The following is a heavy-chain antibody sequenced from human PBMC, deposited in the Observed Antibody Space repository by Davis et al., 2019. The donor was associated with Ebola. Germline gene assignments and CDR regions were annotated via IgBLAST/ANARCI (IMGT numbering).Heavy chain of an antibody. V-gene: IGHV1-69*04. D-gene: IGHD2/OR15-2a*01. CDR2: IIPILGIA. J-gene: IGHJ4*02. CDR3: ARVIAQVDY. CDR1: GGTFSSYA. Sequence: AASVKVSCKASGGTFSSYAISWVRQAPGQGLEWMGRIIPILGIANYAQKFQGRVTMTEDTSTDTAYMELSSLRSEDTAVYYCARVIAQVDYWGQGTLVTVSS.